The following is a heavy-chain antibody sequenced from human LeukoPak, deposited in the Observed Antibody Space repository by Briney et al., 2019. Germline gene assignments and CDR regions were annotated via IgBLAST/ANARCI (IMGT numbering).Heavy chain of an antibody. CDR3: ARRAGAYSHPYDY. D-gene: IGHD4/OR15-4a*01. J-gene: IGHJ4*02. CDR1: GFIFSTYT. CDR2: ISSSSDTV. V-gene: IGHV3-48*01. Sequence: GGSLRLSCAASGFIFSTYTMNWVRQAPGKGLEWVSYISSSSDTVYYADSVKGRFTISRDNSKNTLYLQMNSLRAEDTAVYYCARRAGAYSHPYDYWGQGTLVTVSS.